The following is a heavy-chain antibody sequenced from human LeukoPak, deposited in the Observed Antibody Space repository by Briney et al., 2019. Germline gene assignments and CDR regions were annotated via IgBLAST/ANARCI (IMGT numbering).Heavy chain of an antibody. V-gene: IGHV3-21*01. D-gene: IGHD2-15*01. J-gene: IGHJ3*02. CDR1: GFTFSSYE. CDR3: ARAGFNDAFDI. Sequence: GGSLRLSCAASGFTFSSYEMNWVRQAPGKGLEWVSSISSSSSYIYYADSVKGRFTISRDNAKNSLYLQMNSLRAEDTAVYYCARAGFNDAFDIWGQGTMVTVSS. CDR2: ISSSSSYI.